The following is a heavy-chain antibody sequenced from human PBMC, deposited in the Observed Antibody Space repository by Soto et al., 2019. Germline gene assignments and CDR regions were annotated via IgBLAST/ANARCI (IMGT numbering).Heavy chain of an antibody. V-gene: IGHV4-31*03. Sequence: QVQLQESGPGLVKPSQTLSLTCTVSGGSISSGGYYWSWIRQHPGKGLEWIGYIYYSGSTYYNPSLKRRVTIPVDTSKNRFSLKLSSVTAADTAVYYCARWVGATSFDYWGQGTLVTVSS. CDR2: IYYSGST. D-gene: IGHD1-26*01. CDR1: GGSISSGGYY. J-gene: IGHJ4*02. CDR3: ARWVGATSFDY.